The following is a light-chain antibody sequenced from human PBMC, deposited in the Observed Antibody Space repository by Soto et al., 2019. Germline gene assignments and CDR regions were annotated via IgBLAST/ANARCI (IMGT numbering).Light chain of an antibody. CDR3: QQYGTSPT. CDR1: HSLITRY. Sequence: EIVLTQSPGTRSLFPGERATLSCRPSHSLITRYLAWDQQKPGQPPRLLIYGASSRATGIPDRCSGSGSGTDFTLNISRLEPVDFAVYSCQQYGTSPTFGQGTRLEIK. V-gene: IGKV3-20*01. CDR2: GAS. J-gene: IGKJ5*01.